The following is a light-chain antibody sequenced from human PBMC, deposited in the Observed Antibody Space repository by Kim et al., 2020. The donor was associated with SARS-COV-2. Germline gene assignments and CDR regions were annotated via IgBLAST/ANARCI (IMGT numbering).Light chain of an antibody. Sequence: FPVESATSSCRASQSVTSNLAWYQQKPGQAPRLLIYGASTRATGIPARFSGSGSGTEFTLTISSLQSEDFAVYYCQQYNNWPPLTFGGGTKVDIK. V-gene: IGKV3-15*01. J-gene: IGKJ4*01. CDR2: GAS. CDR3: QQYNNWPPLT. CDR1: QSVTSN.